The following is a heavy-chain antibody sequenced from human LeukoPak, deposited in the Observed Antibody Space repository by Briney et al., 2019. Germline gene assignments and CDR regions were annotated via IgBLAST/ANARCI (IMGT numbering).Heavy chain of an antibody. CDR1: GFTFSTYP. CDR2: ISNDGSNK. J-gene: IGHJ5*02. D-gene: IGHD3-22*01. Sequence: GGSLRLSCAASGFTFSTYPMHWVRQAPGKGLEWVAVISNDGSNKYYADSVKGRFTLSRDSSKNTLYLQMNSLRTEDTAVYYCARDLGQYYDTSDNWFDPWGQGTLVTVSS. CDR3: ARDLGQYYDTSDNWFDP. V-gene: IGHV3-30*04.